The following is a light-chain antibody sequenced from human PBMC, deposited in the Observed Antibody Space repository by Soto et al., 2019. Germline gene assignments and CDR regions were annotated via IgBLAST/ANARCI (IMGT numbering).Light chain of an antibody. CDR1: QGIRSG. Sequence: IQMTQSPSSLSASVGDRVTITCRASQGIRSGLGWYQQKPGKAPKFLIYGESSLQSGVSSRFSGRRSGTDFTLTISRLQHEDFATYYCLQDYHYPYTCGQGTNLEIK. CDR3: LQDYHYPYT. J-gene: IGKJ2*01. V-gene: IGKV1-6*01. CDR2: GES.